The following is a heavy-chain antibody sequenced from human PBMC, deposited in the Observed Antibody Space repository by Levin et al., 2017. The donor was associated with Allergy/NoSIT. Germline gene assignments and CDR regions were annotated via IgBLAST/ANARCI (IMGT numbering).Heavy chain of an antibody. J-gene: IGHJ6*02. CDR2: IIPIFGTA. V-gene: IGHV1-69*13. CDR1: GGTFSSYA. D-gene: IGHD5-12*01. CDR3: ARGTGGYSGYDIMRGYYYYGMDG. Sequence: ASVKVSCKASGGTFSSYAISWVRQAPGQGLEWMGGIIPIFGTANYAQKFQGRVTITADESTSTAYMELSSLRSEDTAVYYCARGTGGYSGYDIMRGYYYYGMDGWGQGTTVTVSS.